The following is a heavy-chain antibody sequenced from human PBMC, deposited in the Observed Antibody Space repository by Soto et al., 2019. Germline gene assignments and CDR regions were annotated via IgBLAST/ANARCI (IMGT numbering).Heavy chain of an antibody. V-gene: IGHV3-73*01. J-gene: IGHJ6*02. CDR3: TRPFDCSGDACYSGWYYYYGMDV. CDR1: GFTFSGSA. CDR2: IGIKANNYAT. D-gene: IGHD2-15*01. Sequence: GSLRLSCAASGFTFSGSAMHWVRQASGKGLEWVGRIGIKANNYATAYAASVKGRFIISRDDSKNTAHLQMNSLKTEDTAVYYCTRPFDCSGDACYSGWYYYYGMDVWGQGTTVTVSS.